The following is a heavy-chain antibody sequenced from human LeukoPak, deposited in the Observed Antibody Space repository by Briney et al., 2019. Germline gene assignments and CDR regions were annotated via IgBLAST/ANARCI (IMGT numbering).Heavy chain of an antibody. V-gene: IGHV3-33*07. Sequence: GGSLRLSCAASGFTFSRYAMTWVRQAPGKGLEWVAVIWYDGSNKYYADSVKGRFTISRDNSKNTLYLQMNSLRAEDTAVYYCARDSSGWFGYWGQGTLVTVSS. J-gene: IGHJ5*01. CDR3: ARDSSGWFGY. CDR1: GFTFSRYA. D-gene: IGHD6-19*01. CDR2: IWYDGSNK.